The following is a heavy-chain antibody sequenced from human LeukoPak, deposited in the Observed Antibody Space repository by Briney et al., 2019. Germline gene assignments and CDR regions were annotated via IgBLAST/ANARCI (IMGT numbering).Heavy chain of an antibody. D-gene: IGHD3-22*01. CDR3: AKTPRSGYYDFDC. CDR2: ISGSGGST. Sequence: GGSLTLSCTASGFTFSSYAMSWVRQPPGKGLEWVSDISGSGGSTYYADSEKGRFTISRDNAKNTLYLQMNSLRAEDTAVYYYAKTPRSGYYDFDCWGQGALVTVSS. V-gene: IGHV3-23*01. J-gene: IGHJ4*02. CDR1: GFTFSSYA.